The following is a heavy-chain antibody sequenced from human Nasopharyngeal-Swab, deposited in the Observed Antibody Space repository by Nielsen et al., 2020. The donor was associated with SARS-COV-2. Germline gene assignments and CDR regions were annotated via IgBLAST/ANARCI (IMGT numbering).Heavy chain of an antibody. J-gene: IGHJ4*02. CDR1: GFTFGDYA. CDR3: TRGGYGDYGLYYFDY. Sequence: GESLNISCTASGFTFGDYAMSWVRQAPGKGLEWVGFIRSKAYGGTTEYAASVKGRFTISRDDSKSIAYLQMNSLKTEDTAVYYCTRGGYGDYGLYYFDYWGQGTLVTVSS. V-gene: IGHV3-49*04. CDR2: IRSKAYGGTT. D-gene: IGHD4-17*01.